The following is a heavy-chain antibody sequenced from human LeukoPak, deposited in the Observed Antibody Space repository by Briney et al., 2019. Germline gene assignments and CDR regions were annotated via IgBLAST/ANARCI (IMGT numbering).Heavy chain of an antibody. CDR1: GFTFSSNW. D-gene: IGHD6-13*01. CDR3: ARTAIAAAAFYNWFDS. J-gene: IGHJ5*01. Sequence: PGGSLRLSCAASGFTFSSNWMHWVRQAPGKGLVWASLINSDGSSTSYADSVKGRFTISRDNARNSLYLQMNSLRAEDTAVYYCARTAIAAAAFYNWFDSWGQGTLVTVSS. CDR2: INSDGSST. V-gene: IGHV3-74*01.